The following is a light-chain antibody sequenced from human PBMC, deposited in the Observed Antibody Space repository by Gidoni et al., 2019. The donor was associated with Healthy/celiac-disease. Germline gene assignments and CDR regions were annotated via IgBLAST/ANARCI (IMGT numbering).Light chain of an antibody. J-gene: IGLJ1*01. Sequence: QSVLTQPPSVSGAPGQRVTISCTGSSSNIGAGYDVHWSQQLPGTAPKLLIYGNSNRPSGVPDRFSGSKSGTSAFLAITGLQAEDEADYYCQSYDSSLSGGVFGTGTKVTVL. V-gene: IGLV1-40*01. CDR1: SSNIGAGYD. CDR3: QSYDSSLSGGV. CDR2: GNS.